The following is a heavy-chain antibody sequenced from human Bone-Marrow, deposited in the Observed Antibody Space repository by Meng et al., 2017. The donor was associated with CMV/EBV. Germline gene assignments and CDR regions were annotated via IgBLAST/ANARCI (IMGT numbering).Heavy chain of an antibody. CDR2: INSDGSST. CDR1: GFTFSSYW. D-gene: IGHD3-22*01. J-gene: IGHJ6*02. V-gene: IGHV3-74*01. Sequence: GESLKISCAASGFTFSSYWMHWVRQAPGKGLVWVSRINSDGSSTSYADSVKGRFTISRDNAKNTLYLQMNSLRAEDTAVYYFARDDSIGYYLPLNYYYGMDVWGQGTTVTVSS. CDR3: ARDDSIGYYLPLNYYYGMDV.